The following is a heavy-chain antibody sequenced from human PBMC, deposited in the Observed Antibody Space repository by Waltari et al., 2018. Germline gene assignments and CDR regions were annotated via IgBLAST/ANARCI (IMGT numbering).Heavy chain of an antibody. J-gene: IGHJ4*02. D-gene: IGHD1-26*01. V-gene: IGHV3-21*01. Sequence: EVQLVESGGGLVKPGGSLRLSCAASGFTFSSYSMNWVRQAPGKGLEWVSSIRSSSSYIYYADSVKGRFTISRDNAKNSLYLQMNSLRAEDTAVYYCARKVEQTFDYWGQGTLVTVSS. CDR2: IRSSSSYI. CDR1: GFTFSSYS. CDR3: ARKVEQTFDY.